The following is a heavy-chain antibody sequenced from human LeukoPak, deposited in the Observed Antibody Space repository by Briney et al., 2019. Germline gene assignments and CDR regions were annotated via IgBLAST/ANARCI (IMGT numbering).Heavy chain of an antibody. CDR3: ARAPYSRTWYLDY. CDR2: IYRDGST. CDR1: GFTVGSDF. D-gene: IGHD6-13*01. J-gene: IGHJ4*02. V-gene: IGHV3-66*01. Sequence: GGSLRLSCAASGFTVGSDFMSWVRQAPGKGLEWVSFIYRDGSTYYADSVKGRFTLSRDNSKNTLYLQMNSLRAEDTAVYYCARAPYSRTWYLDYWGQGTRVTVSS.